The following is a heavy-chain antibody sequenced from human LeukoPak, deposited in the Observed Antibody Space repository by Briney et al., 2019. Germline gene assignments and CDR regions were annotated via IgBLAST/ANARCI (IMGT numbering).Heavy chain of an antibody. CDR2: INPSGGST. CDR1: GYTFSSYY. D-gene: IGHD3-10*01. CDR3: ARVYGYYFDY. Sequence: ASVKVSRKASGYTFSSYYMHWVRQAPGQGLEWMGVINPSGGSTSYAQKFQGRIIMTRDTSTSTVYMELSSLRSEDTAVYYCARVYGYYFDYWGQGTLVTVSS. J-gene: IGHJ4*02. V-gene: IGHV1-46*01.